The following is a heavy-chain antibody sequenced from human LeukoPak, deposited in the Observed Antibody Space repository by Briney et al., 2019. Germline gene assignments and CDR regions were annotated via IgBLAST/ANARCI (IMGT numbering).Heavy chain of an antibody. J-gene: IGHJ3*02. Sequence: GGSLRLSCAASGFTFSNFAMHWVRQAPGKGLEYVSAITSNGGSTYYANSVKGRFTISRDNSKNTLYLQMGSLRAEDTAVYYCARVGSWDAFDIWGQGTMVTVSS. V-gene: IGHV3-64*01. CDR3: ARVGSWDAFDI. D-gene: IGHD1-26*01. CDR1: GFTFSNFA. CDR2: ITSNGGST.